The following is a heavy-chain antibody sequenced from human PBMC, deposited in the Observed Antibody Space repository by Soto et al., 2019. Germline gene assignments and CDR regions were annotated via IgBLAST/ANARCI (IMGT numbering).Heavy chain of an antibody. Sequence: PGGSLRLSCAASGFTFSSYAMSWVRQAPGKGLEWVSAISGSGGSTYYADSVKGRFTISRDNSKNTLYLQMNSLRAEDTAVYYCAKGGPWYYYDSSGYYLFDYWGQGTLVTVSS. J-gene: IGHJ4*02. CDR3: AKGGPWYYYDSSGYYLFDY. CDR1: GFTFSSYA. CDR2: ISGSGGST. D-gene: IGHD3-22*01. V-gene: IGHV3-23*01.